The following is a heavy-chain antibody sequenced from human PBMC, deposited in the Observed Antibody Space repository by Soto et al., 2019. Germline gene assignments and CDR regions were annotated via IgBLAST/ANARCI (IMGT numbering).Heavy chain of an antibody. CDR2: MNPNSGNT. CDR3: ARGVVVVVAATLDNWFDP. V-gene: IGHV1-8*01. J-gene: IGHJ5*02. Sequence: ASVQVSCKASGYTFTSYDINWVRQATGQGLECMGWMNPNSGNTGYAQKFQGRVTMTRNTSISTAYMELSSLRSEDTAVYYCARGVVVVVAATLDNWFDPWGQGTLVTVSS. D-gene: IGHD2-15*01. CDR1: GYTFTSYD.